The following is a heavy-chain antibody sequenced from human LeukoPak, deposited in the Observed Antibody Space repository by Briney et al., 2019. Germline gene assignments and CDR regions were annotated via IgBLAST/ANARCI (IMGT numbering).Heavy chain of an antibody. V-gene: IGHV1-18*01. CDR3: ARDPHYYGSGSQSNWFDP. Sequence: AAVKVSCKASGYTFTSYGISWVRQAPVQGLEWMGWISAYNGNTNYAQKLQGRVTMTTDTSTSTAYMELRSLRSDDTAVYYCARDPHYYGSGSQSNWFDPWGQGTLVTVSS. J-gene: IGHJ5*02. D-gene: IGHD3-10*01. CDR2: ISAYNGNT. CDR1: GYTFTSYG.